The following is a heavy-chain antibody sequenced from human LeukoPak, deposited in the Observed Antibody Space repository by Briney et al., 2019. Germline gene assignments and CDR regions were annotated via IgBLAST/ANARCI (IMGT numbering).Heavy chain of an antibody. CDR1: DGSISSYY. V-gene: IGHV4-59*08. CDR3: ARQVTTGHYFDY. J-gene: IGHJ4*02. Sequence: SETLSLTCTVSDGSISSYYWSWIRQPPGKGLEWIGYIYYSGSTNYNPSLKSRVTISVDTSKNQFSLKLSPVTAADTAVYYCARQVTTGHYFDYWGQGTLVTVSS. CDR2: IYYSGST. D-gene: IGHD2-21*02.